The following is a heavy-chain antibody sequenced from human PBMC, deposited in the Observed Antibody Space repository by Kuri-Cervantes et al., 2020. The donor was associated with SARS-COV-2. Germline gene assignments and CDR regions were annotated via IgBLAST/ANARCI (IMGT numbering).Heavy chain of an antibody. CDR3: ARDRYGDKAYDSFDM. V-gene: IGHV3-33*08. CDR1: GFIFSDYG. D-gene: IGHD4-17*01. Sequence: GGSLRLSCERSGFIFSDYGVHWVRQAPGKGLEWVANVWNDGRYQYYADSVTRRFTISKDNFNNMFYLQMNSLRVDDTAIYYCARDRYGDKAYDSFDMRGQGTMVTVSS. J-gene: IGHJ4*03. CDR2: VWNDGRYQ.